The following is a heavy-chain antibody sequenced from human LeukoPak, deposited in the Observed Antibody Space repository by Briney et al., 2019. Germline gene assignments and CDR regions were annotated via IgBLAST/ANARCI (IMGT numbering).Heavy chain of an antibody. CDR1: GGSITTTNY. Sequence: SETLSLTCGASGGSITTTNYWSWVRQPPGQGLEWFREIALSGRTNYNPSLKSRVTMSLDEAKNQLSLHLTTVTAEYTAVYYCSTESGTFSPFGHWGQGTLVTVTS. V-gene: IGHV4-4*02. CDR3: STESGTFSPFGH. J-gene: IGHJ4*02. CDR2: IALSGRT. D-gene: IGHD1-26*01.